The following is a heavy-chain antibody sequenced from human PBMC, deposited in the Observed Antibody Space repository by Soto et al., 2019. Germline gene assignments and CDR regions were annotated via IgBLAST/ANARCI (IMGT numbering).Heavy chain of an antibody. J-gene: IGHJ4*02. CDR3: ARRGPEGGTEPSTEH. CDR2: ISYTGST. CDR1: VGSISRKY. D-gene: IGHD2-2*01. V-gene: IGHV4-59*08. Sequence: SETLSLXGTVAVGSISRKYWSWILQPPGKGLEWIGYISYTGSTNYNPSLKTRVTISVDTPKNQFSLKLTSVTAADTDVYFCARRGPEGGTEPSTEHSGQATQVTVSS.